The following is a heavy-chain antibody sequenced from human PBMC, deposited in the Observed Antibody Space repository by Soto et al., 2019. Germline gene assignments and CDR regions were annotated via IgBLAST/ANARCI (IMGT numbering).Heavy chain of an antibody. J-gene: IGHJ4*02. CDR1: GGSFSGYY. CDR2: INHSGST. CDR3: ARDRPPECGGDCYSRRVAATSFDY. Sequence: SEALSLTCAVYGGSFSGYYWSWIRQPPGKGLEWIGEINHSGSTNYNPSLKSRVTISVDTSKNQFSLKLSSVTAADTAVYYCARDRPPECGGDCYSRRVAATSFDYWGQGTLVTVSS. V-gene: IGHV4-34*01. D-gene: IGHD2-21*02.